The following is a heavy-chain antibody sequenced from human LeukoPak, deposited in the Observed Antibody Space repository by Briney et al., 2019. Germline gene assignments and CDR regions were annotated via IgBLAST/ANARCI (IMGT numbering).Heavy chain of an antibody. CDR3: AKKAGGYAGYFDY. CDR2: IRYDGSNK. D-gene: IGHD5-12*01. Sequence: GGSLRLSCAASGFTFSSYGMHWVRLAPGKGLEWVAFIRYDGSNKYYADSVKGRFTISRDNSKNTLYLQMNSLRAEDTAVYYCAKKAGGYAGYFDYWGQGTLVTVSS. CDR1: GFTFSSYG. V-gene: IGHV3-30*02. J-gene: IGHJ4*02.